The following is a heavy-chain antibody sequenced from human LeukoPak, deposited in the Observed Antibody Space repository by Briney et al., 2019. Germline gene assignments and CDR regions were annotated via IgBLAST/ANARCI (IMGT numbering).Heavy chain of an antibody. Sequence: GGSLRLPCAASGFTFSSSAMSWVRQAPGKGLEWVSAISNNGGYTYFADSVQGRFTISRDNSKNTLYLQMNSLRAEDTAVYYCAKTGNYYYDSSGYQGYFDYWGQGTLVTVSS. CDR2: ISNNGGYT. CDR3: AKTGNYYYDSSGYQGYFDY. D-gene: IGHD3-22*01. V-gene: IGHV3-23*01. J-gene: IGHJ4*02. CDR1: GFTFSSSA.